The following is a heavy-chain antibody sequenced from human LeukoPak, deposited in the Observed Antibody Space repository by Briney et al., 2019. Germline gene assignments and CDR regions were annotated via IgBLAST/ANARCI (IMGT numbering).Heavy chain of an antibody. CDR2: INPNSGGT. CDR3: ARDYDTIFGLILPFDY. Sequence: GASVKVSCKASGYSFTGYYLHWVRQAPGQGLEWMGWINPNSGGTKYAQKFQGRVSMTRDTSINTAYVELNRLRPDDTAVYFCARDYDTIFGLILPFDYWGQGTLVTVSS. V-gene: IGHV1-2*02. D-gene: IGHD3/OR15-3a*01. CDR1: GYSFTGYY. J-gene: IGHJ4*02.